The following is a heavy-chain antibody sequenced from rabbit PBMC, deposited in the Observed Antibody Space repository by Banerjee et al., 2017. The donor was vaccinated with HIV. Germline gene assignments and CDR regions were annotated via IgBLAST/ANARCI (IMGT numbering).Heavy chain of an antibody. D-gene: IGHD2-1*01. Sequence: QSLEESGGDLVKPGASLTLTCTASGFSFSSGYYLCWVRQAPGKGLEWIACIYAGSSSRTYYASWAKGRFTISKTSSTTVTLQMTSLTAADTATYFCARGYADYGWGFNLWGPGTLVTVS. CDR2: IYAGSSSRT. CDR3: ARGYADYGWGFNL. CDR1: GFSFSSGYY. J-gene: IGHJ4*01. V-gene: IGHV1S40*01.